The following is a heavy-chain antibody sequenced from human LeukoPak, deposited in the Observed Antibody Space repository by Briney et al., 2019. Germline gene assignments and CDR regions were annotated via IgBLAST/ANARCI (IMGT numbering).Heavy chain of an antibody. J-gene: IGHJ4*02. CDR1: GFTFDDYA. CDR2: ISWNSASI. V-gene: IGHV3-9*01. CDR3: AKDLGPGSMATSPGFDY. Sequence: GRSLRLSCAASGFTFDDYAMHWVRQPPGKGLGWVSGISWNSASIGYADSVKGRFTISRDNAKTSLYLQMNSLRGEDTALYYCAKDLGPGSMATSPGFDYWGQGTLVTVSS. D-gene: IGHD5-24*01.